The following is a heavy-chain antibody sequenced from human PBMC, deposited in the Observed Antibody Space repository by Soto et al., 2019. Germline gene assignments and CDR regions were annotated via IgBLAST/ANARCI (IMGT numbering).Heavy chain of an antibody. D-gene: IGHD5-18*01. CDR1: GFTSSSYK. V-gene: IGHV3-48*03. CDR3: ARGSDTAMVQYYFDY. Sequence: GGSLSLSCAAFGFTSSSYKMNWVRKAPGKGREWVSYISRSGSTIYYADSVKGRFTISRDNAKNSLYLQMNSLRAEDTAVYYCARGSDTAMVQYYFDYWGQGTLVTVSS. CDR2: ISRSGSTI. J-gene: IGHJ4*02.